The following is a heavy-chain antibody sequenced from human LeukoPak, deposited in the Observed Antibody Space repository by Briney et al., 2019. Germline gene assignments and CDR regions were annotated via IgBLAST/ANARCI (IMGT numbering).Heavy chain of an antibody. D-gene: IGHD2-2*01. J-gene: IGHJ5*02. CDR3: ARETVLGYCSSTSCYDHGWFDP. CDR1: GFIFSDYW. V-gene: IGHV3-7*01. Sequence: GGSLRLSCEASGFIFSDYWMTWVRQAPGKGLEWVANIKYDGSEKYCVDSLKGRFTIARDNAKNSLYLEMNSLRAEDTAVYYCARETVLGYCSSTSCYDHGWFDPWGQGTLVTVSS. CDR2: IKYDGSEK.